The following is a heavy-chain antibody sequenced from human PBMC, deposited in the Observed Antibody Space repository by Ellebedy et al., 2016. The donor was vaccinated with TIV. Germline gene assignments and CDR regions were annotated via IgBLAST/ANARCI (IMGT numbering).Heavy chain of an antibody. D-gene: IGHD3-16*01. CDR2: ISGSGGST. Sequence: GESLKISXAASGFTFSSYAMSWVRQAPGKGLEWVSAISGSGGSTYYADSVKGRFTISRDNAKNTLFLQMNSLRVEHTAVFYCASLESYGFDQWGQGTLVTVSS. V-gene: IGHV3-23*01. CDR1: GFTFSSYA. CDR3: ASLESYGFDQ. J-gene: IGHJ4*02.